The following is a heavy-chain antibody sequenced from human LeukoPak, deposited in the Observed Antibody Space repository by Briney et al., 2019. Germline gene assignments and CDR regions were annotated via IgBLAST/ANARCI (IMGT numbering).Heavy chain of an antibody. CDR2: INHSGST. Sequence: SYTLSLTCAVYGGSFSGYYWSWIRQPPGKRLEWIGEINHSGSTNYNPSLKSRVTISVDTSKNQFSLELSSVTAADTAVFFCKQKTAYEILTGYSTYNWFDPWGQGTLVTVSS. CDR1: GGSFSGYY. V-gene: IGHV4-34*01. J-gene: IGHJ5*02. D-gene: IGHD3-9*01. CDR3: KQKTAYEILTGYSTYNWFDP.